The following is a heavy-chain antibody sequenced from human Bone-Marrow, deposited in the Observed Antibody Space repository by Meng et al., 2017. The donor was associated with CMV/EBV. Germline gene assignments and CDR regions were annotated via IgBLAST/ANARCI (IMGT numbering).Heavy chain of an antibody. CDR1: GFTFSSYA. D-gene: IGHD3-3*01. J-gene: IGHJ4*02. CDR2: ISYDGSNK. CDR3: ASPPKDFWRGYYTLHYDY. V-gene: IGHV3-30-3*01. Sequence: GESLKISCAASGFTFSSYAMHWVRQAPGKGLEWVAVISYDGSNKYYADSVKGRFTISRDNSKNTLYLQMNSLRAEDTAVYYCASPPKDFWRGYYTLHYDYWGQGTLVTVSS.